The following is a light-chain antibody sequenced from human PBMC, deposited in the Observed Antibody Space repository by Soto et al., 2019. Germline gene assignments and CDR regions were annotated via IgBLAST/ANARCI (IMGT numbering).Light chain of an antibody. CDR1: SSDVGGYNY. CDR3: SSYTTSSTLYV. V-gene: IGLV2-14*01. CDR2: EVS. J-gene: IGLJ1*01. Sequence: QSVLTQPASVSGSPGQSITISCTGTSSDVGGYNYVSWYQQHPGKASKLMIYEVSNRPSGVSNRFSGSKSGNTASLTISGLQADDEAVYYCSSYTTSSTLYVFGTGTKVTVL.